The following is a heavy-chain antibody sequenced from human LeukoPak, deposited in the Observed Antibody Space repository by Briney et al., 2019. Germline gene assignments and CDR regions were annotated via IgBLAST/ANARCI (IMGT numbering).Heavy chain of an antibody. CDR1: GGSFSGYY. CDR3: ARARITMVRGVRWFDP. D-gene: IGHD3-10*01. V-gene: IGHV4-34*01. Sequence: SETLSLTCGVYGGSFSGYYWSWIRQPPGKGLEWIGEINHSGSTNYNPSLKSRVTISVDTSKNQFSLKLSSVTAADTAVYYCARARITMVRGVRWFDPWGQGTLVTVSS. J-gene: IGHJ5*02. CDR2: INHSGST.